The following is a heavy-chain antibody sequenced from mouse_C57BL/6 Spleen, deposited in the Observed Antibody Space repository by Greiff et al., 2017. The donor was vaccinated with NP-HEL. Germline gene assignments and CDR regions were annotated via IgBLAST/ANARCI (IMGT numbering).Heavy chain of an antibody. V-gene: IGHV1-26*01. Sequence: VQLQQSGPELVKPGASVKISCKASGYTFTDYYMNWVKQSHGKSLEWIGDINPNNGGTSYNQKFKGKATLTVDKSSSTAYMELRSLTSEDSAVYYCATDDYDKDWYFDVWGTGTTVTVSS. CDR2: INPNNGGT. CDR1: GYTFTDYY. CDR3: ATDDYDKDWYFDV. J-gene: IGHJ1*03. D-gene: IGHD2-4*01.